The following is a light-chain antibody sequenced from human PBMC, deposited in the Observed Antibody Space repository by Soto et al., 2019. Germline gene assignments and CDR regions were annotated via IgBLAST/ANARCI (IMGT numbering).Light chain of an antibody. Sequence: QAVLTQPASVSGSPGQSITISCTGTSSDVDDYNYVSWYQQHPGKAPKLIISDVSKRPSGVSNRFSGSKSDNTASLTVSGLQAEDEAQYYGLRSFSGALVFGGGTQLTVL. CDR1: SSDVDDYNY. CDR2: DVS. V-gene: IGLV2-14*03. CDR3: LRSFSGALV. J-gene: IGLJ3*02.